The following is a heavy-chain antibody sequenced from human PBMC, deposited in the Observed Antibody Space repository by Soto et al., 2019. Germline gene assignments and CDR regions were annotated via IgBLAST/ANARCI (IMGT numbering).Heavy chain of an antibody. D-gene: IGHD6-19*01. CDR3: ARGGSGVPIKRDYFDY. V-gene: IGHV3-48*01. Sequence: GGSLRLSCAASGFTFSSYSMNWVRQAPGKGLEWVSYISSSSSTIYYADSVKGRFTISRDNAKNSLYLQMNSLRAEDTAVYYCARGGSGVPIKRDYFDYWGQGTLVTVSS. CDR2: ISSSSSTI. J-gene: IGHJ4*02. CDR1: GFTFSSYS.